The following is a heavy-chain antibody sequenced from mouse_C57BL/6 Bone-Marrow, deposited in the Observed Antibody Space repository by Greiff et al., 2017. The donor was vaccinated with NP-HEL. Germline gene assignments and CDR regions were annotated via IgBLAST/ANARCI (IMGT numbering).Heavy chain of an antibody. CDR2: IDPENGDT. V-gene: IGHV14-4*01. D-gene: IGHD2-2*01. J-gene: IGHJ2*01. Sequence: EVQLQQSGAELVRPGASVKLSCTASGFNIKDDYMHWVKQRPEQGLEWIGWIDPENGDTEYASKFQGKATITADTSSNTAYLQLSSLTSEDTAVYYCTTYYGYDGAYWGQGTTLTVSS. CDR1: GFNIKDDY. CDR3: TTYYGYDGAY.